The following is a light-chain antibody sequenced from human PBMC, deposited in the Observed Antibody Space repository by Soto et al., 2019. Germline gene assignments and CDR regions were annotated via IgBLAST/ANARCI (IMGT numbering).Light chain of an antibody. CDR2: DAS. Sequence: DIQMTQSPSSLSASVGDRVTITCRASQGISNYVAWYQQKPGKVPKLLIYDASTLQSGVPSRFSGRGSGTDFTLTISRLQPEDVATYFCQKYNRAPCTFGQGTKVEIK. CDR3: QKYNRAPCT. CDR1: QGISNY. J-gene: IGKJ2*02. V-gene: IGKV1-27*01.